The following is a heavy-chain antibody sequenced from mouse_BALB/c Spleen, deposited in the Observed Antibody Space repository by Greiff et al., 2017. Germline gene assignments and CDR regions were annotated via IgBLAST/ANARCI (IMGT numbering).Heavy chain of an antibody. D-gene: IGHD1-1*01. V-gene: IGHV1-14*01. J-gene: IGHJ2*01. CDR1: GYTFTSYV. CDR3: ARSAYYYGSSYFDY. CDR2: INPYNDGT. Sequence: VQLQQSGPELVKPGASVKMCKASGYTFTSYVMHWVKQKPGQGLEWIGYINPYNDGTKYNEKFKGKATLTSDKSSSTAYMELSSLTSEDSAVYYCARSAYYYGSSYFDYWGQGTTLTVSS.